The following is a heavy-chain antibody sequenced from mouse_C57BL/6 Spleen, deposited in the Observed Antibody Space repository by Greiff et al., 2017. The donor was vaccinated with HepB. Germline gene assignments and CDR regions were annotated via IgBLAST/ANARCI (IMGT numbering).Heavy chain of an antibody. CDR1: GFTFSSYA. CDR3: ARDETGPFAY. CDR2: ISDGGSYT. V-gene: IGHV5-4*01. D-gene: IGHD4-1*01. Sequence: EVMLVESGGGLVKPGGSLKLSCAASGFTFSSYAMSWVRQTPEKRLEWVATISDGGSYTYYPDNVKGRFTISRDNAKNNLYLQMSHLKSEDTAMYYCARDETGPFAYWGQGTLVTVSA. J-gene: IGHJ3*01.